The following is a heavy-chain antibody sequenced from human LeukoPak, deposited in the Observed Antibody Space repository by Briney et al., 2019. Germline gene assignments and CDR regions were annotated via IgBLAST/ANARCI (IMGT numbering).Heavy chain of an antibody. D-gene: IGHD6-6*01. V-gene: IGHV3-30-3*01. CDR2: ISYDGSNK. CDR1: GFTFSSYA. Sequence: GRSLRLSCAASGFTFSSYAMHWVRQAPGKGLEWVAVISYDGSNKYYADSVKGRFTISRDNSKNTLYLQMNSLRAEDTAVYYCARAEEEQLVPQPAQFDYWGQGTLVTVSS. J-gene: IGHJ4*02. CDR3: ARAEEEQLVPQPAQFDY.